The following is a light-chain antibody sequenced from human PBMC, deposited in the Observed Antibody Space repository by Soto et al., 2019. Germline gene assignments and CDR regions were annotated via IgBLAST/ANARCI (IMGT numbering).Light chain of an antibody. J-gene: IGKJ5*01. V-gene: IGKV3-15*01. CDR1: QSVSSN. Sequence: VMTQSPATLSVSPGEVATLSCRASQSVSSNLVWYQHRPGQAPRLLIYGASTRATDIPARFSGSGSGTEFTLTISSLQSDDFAVYSCQQRSDWPITFGQGTRLEIK. CDR3: QQRSDWPIT. CDR2: GAS.